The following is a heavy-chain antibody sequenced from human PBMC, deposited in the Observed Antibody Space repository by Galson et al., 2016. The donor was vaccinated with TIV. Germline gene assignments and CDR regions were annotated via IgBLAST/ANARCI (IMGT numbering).Heavy chain of an antibody. V-gene: IGHV3-7*01. CDR1: RSTFSSSW. D-gene: IGHD6-19*01. CDR3: AQWLGTSNS. CDR2: INGDGTEI. Sequence: SLRLSCADSRSTFSSSWMNWVRQAPGKGLEWVANINGDGTEIKYVDSVTGRFTISRDNAKNSLYLQMSNLRVEDTAIYYCAQWLGTSNSWGQGTLVTVSS. J-gene: IGHJ4*02.